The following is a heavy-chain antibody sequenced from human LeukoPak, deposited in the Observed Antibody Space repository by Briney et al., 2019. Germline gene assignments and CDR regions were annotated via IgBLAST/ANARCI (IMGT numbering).Heavy chain of an antibody. Sequence: GGSLRLSCAASGFTFSDFAMSWVRQAPGKGLECVSVISGSGGSTYSADSVKARFTIARDNSRATVYLQMNSLRADDAAVYYCAKPMITFHYGMDVWGQGTTVTVSS. V-gene: IGHV3-23*01. D-gene: IGHD3-16*01. CDR2: ISGSGGST. CDR1: GFTFSDFA. CDR3: AKPMITFHYGMDV. J-gene: IGHJ6*02.